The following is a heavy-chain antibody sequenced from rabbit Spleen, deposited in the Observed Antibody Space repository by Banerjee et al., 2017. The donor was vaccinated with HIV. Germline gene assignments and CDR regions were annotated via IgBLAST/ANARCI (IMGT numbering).Heavy chain of an antibody. D-gene: IGHD2-1*01. CDR3: ARTPYGDGTTYNL. CDR1: GIDFSNYYW. J-gene: IGHJ4*01. Sequence: QSLEESGGDLVKPGASLTLTCTASGIDFSNYYWICWVRQAPGKGLEWIACVILGTGNTWYASWAKGRFTISKTSSTTVTLQVTSLTAADTATYFCARTPYGDGTTYNLWGPGTLVTVS. V-gene: IGHV1S40*01. CDR2: VILGTGNT.